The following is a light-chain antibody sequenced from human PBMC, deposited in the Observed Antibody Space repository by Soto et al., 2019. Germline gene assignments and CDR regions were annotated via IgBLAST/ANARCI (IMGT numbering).Light chain of an antibody. CDR2: DDS. Sequence: SYVVTQPPSVSLTPGQTARIACGGSNIGSKTVHWYQQKPGQAPVLVVFDDSDRPSGIPDRFPGSNSGNTATLTISRVEAGDEADYYCQVWDTTRVVFGGGTQLTVL. V-gene: IGLV3-21*02. J-gene: IGLJ2*01. CDR3: QVWDTTRVV. CDR1: NIGSKT.